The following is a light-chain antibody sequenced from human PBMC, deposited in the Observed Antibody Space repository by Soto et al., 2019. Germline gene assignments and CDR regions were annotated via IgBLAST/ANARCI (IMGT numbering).Light chain of an antibody. J-gene: IGLJ3*02. Sequence: QSVLTQPPSVSGAPGQSVTISCTGSSSNIGAGYDVHWYQQLPGTAPKLLIYGNSNRPSGVPDRFSGSKSGTSASLAITGLQAEDDADYYCQSYDSSLSGWVFGGGTKVTVL. CDR1: SSNIGAGYD. CDR3: QSYDSSLSGWV. CDR2: GNS. V-gene: IGLV1-40*01.